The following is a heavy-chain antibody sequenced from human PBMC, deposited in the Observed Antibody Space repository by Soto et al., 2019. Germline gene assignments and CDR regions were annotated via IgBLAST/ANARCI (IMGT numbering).Heavy chain of an antibody. CDR1: GFTFSSYS. CDR2: ISSSSSYI. V-gene: IGHV3-21*01. CDR3: ARVGAVAGTGDD. Sequence: EVQLVESGGGLVKPGGSLRLSCAASGFTFSSYSMNWVRQAPGKGLEWVSSISSSSSYIYYADSVKGRFPISRDNAKNSLYLQKNSLRAEDTAVYYCARVGAVAGTGDDWGQGTLVTVSS. D-gene: IGHD6-19*01. J-gene: IGHJ4*02.